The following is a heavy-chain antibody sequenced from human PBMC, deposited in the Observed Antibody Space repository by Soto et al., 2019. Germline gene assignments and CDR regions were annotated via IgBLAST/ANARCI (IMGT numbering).Heavy chain of an antibody. CDR3: ARNLNYGLDV. V-gene: IGHV4-38-2*01. Sequence: TSETLSLTCGVSGYSISTGYYWYFIRQPPGKGLEWIGSIYHSENTYYNPSLKSRVTISADTSKNQFSLRLSSVTAADTAVYYCARNLNYGLDVWGPGTTVTLSS. J-gene: IGHJ6*02. CDR2: IYHSENT. CDR1: GYSISTGYY.